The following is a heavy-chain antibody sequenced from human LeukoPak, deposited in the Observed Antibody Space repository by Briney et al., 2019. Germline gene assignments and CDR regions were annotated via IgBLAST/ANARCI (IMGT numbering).Heavy chain of an antibody. D-gene: IGHD1-26*01. Sequence: PSETLSLTCAVSGGSISSNNWWSWVRQPPGKGLEWIGNIYHSRTTHYNPSLKSRVTISVDTSKNQFSLKLSSVTAADTAVYYCALGEVGATAFDYWGQGTLVTVSS. V-gene: IGHV4-4*02. CDR3: ALGEVGATAFDY. J-gene: IGHJ4*02. CDR2: IYHSRTT. CDR1: GGSISSNNW.